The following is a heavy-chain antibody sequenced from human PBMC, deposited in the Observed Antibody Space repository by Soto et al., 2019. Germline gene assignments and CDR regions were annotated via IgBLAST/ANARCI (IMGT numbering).Heavy chain of an antibody. D-gene: IGHD2-21*02. CDR2: FYPEDGET. Sequence: ASVKVSCKVSGYTLTELSMHWVRQAPGKGLEWMGYFYPEDGETTYAQKFQGRVTMTKVTSTDTAYMELSSLRSEDTAVYYCATGFCGGDCFRFDYWGQGTLVTVSS. CDR3: ATGFCGGDCFRFDY. J-gene: IGHJ4*02. CDR1: GYTLTELS. V-gene: IGHV1-24*01.